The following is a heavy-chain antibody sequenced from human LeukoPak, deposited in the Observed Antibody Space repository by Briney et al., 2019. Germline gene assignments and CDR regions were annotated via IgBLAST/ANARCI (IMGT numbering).Heavy chain of an antibody. CDR3: ARRPYYYGSGSPKNWFDP. CDR2: ISAYNGNT. D-gene: IGHD3-10*01. V-gene: IGHV1-18*01. Sequence: ASVKVSCKASGYTFTSYGISWVRQAPGQGLEWMGWISAYNGNTNYAQKLQGRVTMTTDTSTSTAYMELRSLRSDDTAVYYCARRPYYYGSGSPKNWFDPWGQGTLVTISS. CDR1: GYTFTSYG. J-gene: IGHJ5*02.